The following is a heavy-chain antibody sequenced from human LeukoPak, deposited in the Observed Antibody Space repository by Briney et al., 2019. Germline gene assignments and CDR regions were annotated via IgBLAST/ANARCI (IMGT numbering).Heavy chain of an antibody. CDR1: GYTFTSYG. CDR2: ISAYNGNT. J-gene: IGHJ4*02. CDR3: ARGGSYYYDSSGYYPPDY. V-gene: IGHV1-18*01. D-gene: IGHD3-22*01. Sequence: ASVKVSCKASGYTFTSYGISWVRQAPGQGLEWMGWISAYNGNTNYAQKLQGRVTMTTDTSTSTACMELRSLRSDDTAVYYCARGGSYYYDSSGYYPPDYWGQGTLVTVSS.